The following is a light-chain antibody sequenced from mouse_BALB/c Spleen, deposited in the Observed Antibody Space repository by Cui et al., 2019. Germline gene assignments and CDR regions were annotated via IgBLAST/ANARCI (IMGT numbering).Light chain of an antibody. CDR3: QQLSRIPWT. J-gene: IGKJ1*01. Sequence: QIDLTQSPAIMSASAGEKVNMTCSSISSVSYMHSYQKKSGTSHKRWIYDTCNLDSGGTARLSVCGSVTSYSLTVSSMEAEDAATYYCQQLSRIPWTFGGGTKLEIK. CDR2: DTC. CDR1: SSVSY. V-gene: IGKV4-59*01.